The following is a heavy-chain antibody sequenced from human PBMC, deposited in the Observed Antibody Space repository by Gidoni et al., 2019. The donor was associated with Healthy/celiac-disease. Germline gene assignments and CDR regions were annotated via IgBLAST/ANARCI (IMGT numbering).Heavy chain of an antibody. V-gene: IGHV3-15*01. CDR2: MKSNTDGGTT. CDR3: TTGYSSGWAEFDY. CDR1: EFTLRNAW. Sequence: EVRLVEYGGGVVKPGGSLRLTCAASEFTLRNAWMSWVRQAPGKGLEWVGRMKSNTDGGTTDYAAPVKVRFTISRDDSNNTLYLQMNSLKTEDTAVYYCTTGYSSGWAEFDYWGQVTLVTVSS. D-gene: IGHD6-19*01. J-gene: IGHJ4*02.